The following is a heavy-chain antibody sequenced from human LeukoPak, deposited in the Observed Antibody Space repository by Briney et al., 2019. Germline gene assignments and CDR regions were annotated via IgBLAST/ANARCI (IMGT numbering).Heavy chain of an antibody. Sequence: GESLKISCKGSGYSFTNCWIAWVRQMPGKGLECMGIIYPDDSDTRYSPSFQGQVTISADKSISTAYLQWSSLKASDTAMYYCARRTGDIAARGGFDYWGQGTLVTVSS. D-gene: IGHD6-6*01. V-gene: IGHV5-51*01. CDR3: ARRTGDIAARGGFDY. CDR2: IYPDDSDT. J-gene: IGHJ4*02. CDR1: GYSFTNCW.